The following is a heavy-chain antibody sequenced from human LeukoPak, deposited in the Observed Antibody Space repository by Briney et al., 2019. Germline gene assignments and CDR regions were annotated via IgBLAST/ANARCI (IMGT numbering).Heavy chain of an antibody. Sequence: GASVKVSCKASGYTFSDYYMHWVRQAPGQGLEWMGWINPNSGGTKYAQKFQGRVTMTRDTSISTAYMELSRLRSDDTAVYYCARLAVTTLDYWGQGTLVTVSS. D-gene: IGHD4-17*01. V-gene: IGHV1-2*02. CDR3: ARLAVTTLDY. J-gene: IGHJ4*02. CDR1: GYTFSDYY. CDR2: INPNSGGT.